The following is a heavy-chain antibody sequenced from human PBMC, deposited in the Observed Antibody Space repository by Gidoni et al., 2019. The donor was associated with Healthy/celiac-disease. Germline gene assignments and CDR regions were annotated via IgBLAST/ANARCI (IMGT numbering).Heavy chain of an antibody. V-gene: IGHV4-31*03. CDR3: ARDLRVVRVFDY. D-gene: IGHD3-10*01. CDR1: GRPLSSGGYY. Sequence: QVQRQDSGPGLVKPSQTLSLTCTVSGRPLSSGGYYWSWIRQHPGKGLEWIGYIYYSGSTYYNPSLKSRVTISVDTSKNQFSLKLSSVPAADTAVYYCARDLRVVRVFDYWGQGTLVTVSS. J-gene: IGHJ4*02. CDR2: IYYSGST.